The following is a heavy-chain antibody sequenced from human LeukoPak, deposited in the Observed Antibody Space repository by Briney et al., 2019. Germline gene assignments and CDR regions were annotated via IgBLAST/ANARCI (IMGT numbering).Heavy chain of an antibody. CDR2: IHPDGGVK. J-gene: IGHJ4*02. V-gene: IGHV3-7*01. CDR3: ASTFPYCSGGTCAL. CDR1: GLTFGSYW. Sequence: PGGSLRLSCAASGLTFGSYWMGWVRQAPGKGLEWVANIHPDGGVKNYVDSVKGRFTISRDNAANSLYLQVHSLRAEDTAVYYCASTFPYCSGGTCALGGQGTLVTVPS. D-gene: IGHD2-15*01.